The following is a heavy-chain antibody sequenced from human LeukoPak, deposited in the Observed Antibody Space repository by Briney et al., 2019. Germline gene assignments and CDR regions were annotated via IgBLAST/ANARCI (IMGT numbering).Heavy chain of an antibody. Sequence: SETLSLTCAAYGGSFSGYYWSWIRQPPGKGLEWIGEINHSGSTNYNPSLKSRVTISVDTSKNQFSLKLSSVTAADTAVYYCARKGIGYCSGGSCYPPRSRWFDPWGQGTLVTVSS. V-gene: IGHV4-34*01. CDR1: GGSFSGYY. CDR3: ARKGIGYCSGGSCYPPRSRWFDP. J-gene: IGHJ5*02. D-gene: IGHD2-15*01. CDR2: INHSGST.